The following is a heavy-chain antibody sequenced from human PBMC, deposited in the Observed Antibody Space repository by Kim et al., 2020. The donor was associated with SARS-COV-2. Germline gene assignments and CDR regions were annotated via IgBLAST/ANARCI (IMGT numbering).Heavy chain of an antibody. CDR1: GYGFTDYF. CDR3: DRAGYDFWYAYTTFEV. J-gene: IGHJ3*01. Sequence: ASVKVSCKASGYGFTDYFIHWVRQAPGQRLEWLGRLHPGGGGKHYAQSFQGRVTMSGATSIATAFVELSGLKSDDTAVHFFDRAGYDFWYAYTTFEVWG. V-gene: IGHV1-2*06. D-gene: IGHD3-16*01. CDR2: LHPGGGGK.